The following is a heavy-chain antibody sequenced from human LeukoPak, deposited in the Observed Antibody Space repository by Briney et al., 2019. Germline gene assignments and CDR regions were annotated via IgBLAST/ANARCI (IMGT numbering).Heavy chain of an antibody. V-gene: IGHV3-23*01. D-gene: IGHD1-26*01. CDR3: AKVRGSYYGEFDY. J-gene: IGHJ4*02. Sequence: GGSLRLSCAASGFTFSSYAMSWVRQAPGKGLEWVSAISGSGGSTYYADSVKGRFTISRDNSKNSLYLQMNSLRAEDTALYYCAKVRGSYYGEFDYWGQGTLVTVSS. CDR2: ISGSGGST. CDR1: GFTFSSYA.